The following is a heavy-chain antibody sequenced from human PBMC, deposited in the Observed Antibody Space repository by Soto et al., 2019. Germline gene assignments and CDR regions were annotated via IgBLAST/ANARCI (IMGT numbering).Heavy chain of an antibody. CDR3: AGQPTAGSYYDLGSYYYYYAMDV. J-gene: IGHJ6*02. Sequence: TLSLTCTVSGDSISAYSWSWVRQPPGKGLEWIGNIHYNGNTKYNPSLKSRVSMSVDTSKNQFSLKLSSVTAADTAVYYCAGQPTAGSYYDLGSYYYYYAMDVWGQGTTVTVSS. D-gene: IGHD3-10*01. CDR1: GDSISAYS. CDR2: IHYNGNT. V-gene: IGHV4-59*08.